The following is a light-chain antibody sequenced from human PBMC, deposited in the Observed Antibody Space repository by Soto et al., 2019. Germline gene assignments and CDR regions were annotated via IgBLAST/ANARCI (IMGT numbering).Light chain of an antibody. CDR1: QSVSTN. V-gene: IGKV3-15*01. Sequence: VMTQSPATLSVSPGERATLSCRASQSVSTNLAWYQQRPGQAPRLITSGAYTRATGIPARFSGSGSGTEFTLTISSLQSEDFAIYYCQQFNKWPRTFGQGTKVDNK. CDR2: GAY. CDR3: QQFNKWPRT. J-gene: IGKJ1*01.